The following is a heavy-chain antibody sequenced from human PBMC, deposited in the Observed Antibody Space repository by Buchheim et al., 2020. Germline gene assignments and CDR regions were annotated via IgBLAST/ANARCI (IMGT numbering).Heavy chain of an antibody. D-gene: IGHD4-11*01. CDR2: INPNTGNP. Sequence: QVQLVQSGSELKQPGASVKVSCKASGYTFSSYAMSWVRQAPGQGLEWMGWINPNTGNPTYAQGFTGRFVFSLDTSVSPAYLQISSLTAEDTAVYYCARDSNSYYFYGMEVWGQGTT. J-gene: IGHJ6*02. CDR1: GYTFSSYA. CDR3: ARDSNSYYFYGMEV. V-gene: IGHV7-4-1*02.